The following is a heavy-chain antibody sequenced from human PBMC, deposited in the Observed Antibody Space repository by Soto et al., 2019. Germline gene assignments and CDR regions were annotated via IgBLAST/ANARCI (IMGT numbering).Heavy chain of an antibody. CDR1: LYFISRSNW. Sequence: PSETLSLTWAVSLYFISRSNWWGWIRQPPGKGLEWTGYIYDSGSTYYNPSLKSRVTMSVDTSKKQLSLKLSSVTTVDPAVSYCARIMTTVTKFYFDYWGQGALVTVS. V-gene: IGHV4-28*01. CDR3: ARIMTTVTKFYFDY. J-gene: IGHJ4*02. CDR2: IYDSGST. D-gene: IGHD4-17*01.